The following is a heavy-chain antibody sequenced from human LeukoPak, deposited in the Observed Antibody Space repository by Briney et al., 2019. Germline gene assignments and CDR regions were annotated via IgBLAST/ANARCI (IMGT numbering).Heavy chain of an antibody. J-gene: IGHJ4*02. Sequence: GGSLRLSCAASGFTFSSYAMSWVRQAPGKGLEWVSGISGSGGITYYADSVKGRFTMSRDNAKDSLYLQMNSLRADDTAVYYCAREGRGYGSGSPFDYWGQGTLVTVSS. CDR3: AREGRGYGSGSPFDY. V-gene: IGHV3-23*01. D-gene: IGHD3-10*01. CDR2: ISGSGGIT. CDR1: GFTFSSYA.